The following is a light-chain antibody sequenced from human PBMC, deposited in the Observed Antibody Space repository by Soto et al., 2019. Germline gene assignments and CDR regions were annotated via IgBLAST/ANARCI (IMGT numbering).Light chain of an antibody. CDR1: QSVFSS. J-gene: IGKJ1*01. CDR2: DAS. Sequence: VLTQSPATLSLSPGERATLSCRASQSVFSSLAWYQQKPGQAPRLLISDASNRATGVPARFSGSGSGTDFTLTISSLEPEDFATYFCQQSYSSPWTFGQGTKVEIK. CDR3: QQSYSSPWT. V-gene: IGKV3-11*01.